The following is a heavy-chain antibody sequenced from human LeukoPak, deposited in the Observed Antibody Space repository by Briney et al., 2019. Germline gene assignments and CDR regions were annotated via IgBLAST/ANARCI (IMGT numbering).Heavy chain of an antibody. CDR1: GGSFSGYY. V-gene: IGHV4-34*01. CDR3: ASGGTTYYYDSSGYYYPPPFDY. D-gene: IGHD3-22*01. J-gene: IGHJ4*02. Sequence: PSETLSLTCAVYGGSFSGYYWSWIRQPPGKGLEWIGEINHSGSTNYNPSLKNRVTISVDTSKNQFSLKLSSVTAADTAVYYCASGGTTYYYDSSGYYYPPPFDYWGQGTLVTVSS. CDR2: INHSGST.